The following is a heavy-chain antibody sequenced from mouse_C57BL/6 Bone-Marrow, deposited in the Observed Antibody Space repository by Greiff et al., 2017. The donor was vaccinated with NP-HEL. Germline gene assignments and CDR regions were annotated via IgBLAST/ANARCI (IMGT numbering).Heavy chain of an antibody. Sequence: VQLKESGPGLVKPSQSLSLTCSVTGYSITSGYYWNWIRQFPGNKLEWMGYISYDGSNNYNPSLKNRISITRDTSKNQFFLKLNSVTTEDTATYYCAILRYYGSFYAMDYWGQGTSVTVSS. CDR2: ISYDGSN. J-gene: IGHJ4*01. CDR1: GYSITSGYY. D-gene: IGHD1-1*01. V-gene: IGHV3-6*01. CDR3: AILRYYGSFYAMDY.